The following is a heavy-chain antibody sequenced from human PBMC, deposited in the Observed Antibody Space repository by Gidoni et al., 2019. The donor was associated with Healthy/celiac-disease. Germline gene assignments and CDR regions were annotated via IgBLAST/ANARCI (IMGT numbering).Heavy chain of an antibody. Sequence: QVQLVESGGGVVQPGRSLRLSCEASGFTFSSYGMPWVRQAPGQGLEWVAVIWYDGSNKYYADSVKGRFTISRDNSKNTLYLQMNSLRAEDTAVYYCARKISIAVAQYYYGMDVWGQGTTVTVSS. V-gene: IGHV3-33*01. CDR2: IWYDGSNK. CDR3: ARKISIAVAQYYYGMDV. D-gene: IGHD6-19*01. CDR1: GFTFSSYG. J-gene: IGHJ6*02.